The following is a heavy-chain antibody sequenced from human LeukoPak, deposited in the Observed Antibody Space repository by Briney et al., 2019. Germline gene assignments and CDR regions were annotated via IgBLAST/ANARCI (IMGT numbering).Heavy chain of an antibody. V-gene: IGHV4-59*01. CDR2: IYYSGST. CDR3: ARHRMLSKNLFDY. D-gene: IGHD2-8*01. Sequence: SETLSLTCTVSGGSISSYYWSWIRQPPGKGLEWIGYIYYSGSTNYNPSLKSRVTISVDTSKNQFSLKLSSVTAADTAVYYCARHRMLSKNLFDYWGQGTLVTVSS. CDR1: GGSISSYY. J-gene: IGHJ4*02.